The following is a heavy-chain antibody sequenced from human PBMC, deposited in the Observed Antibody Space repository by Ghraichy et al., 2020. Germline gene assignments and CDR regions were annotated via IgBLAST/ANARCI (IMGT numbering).Heavy chain of an antibody. V-gene: IGHV3-23*01. D-gene: IGHD3-10*01. J-gene: IGHJ3*02. CDR1: GFRFSSYA. Sequence: GESQNISCAASGFRFSSYAMSWVRQAPGKGLEWVSAISISGGTRNYADSVKGRFTISRDNSKNKFYLQMNSLRAEDTAVYYCAKDMVRGSDAFDIWGQGTMVTVSS. CDR3: AKDMVRGSDAFDI. CDR2: ISISGGTR.